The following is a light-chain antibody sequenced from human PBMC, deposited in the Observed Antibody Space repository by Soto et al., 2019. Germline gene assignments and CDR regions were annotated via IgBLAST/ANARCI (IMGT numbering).Light chain of an antibody. J-gene: IGLJ3*02. Sequence: QSALAQPPSASGSPGQSVTISCTGSGSDIGAYNFVSWYQQHPGKAPKLMIFGVTERPSGVPDRFSGSKSGNMASLTVSGLQADDEAVYYCYSYAGRYIWVFGGGTKLTVL. V-gene: IGLV2-8*01. CDR2: GVT. CDR1: GSDIGAYNF. CDR3: YSYAGRYIWV.